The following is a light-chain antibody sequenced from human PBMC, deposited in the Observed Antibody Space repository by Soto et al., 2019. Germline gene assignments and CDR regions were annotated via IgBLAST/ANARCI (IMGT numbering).Light chain of an antibody. CDR3: QQYYSTPRT. Sequence: DIVMTQSPDSLAVSLGERATINCKSSQSVIHTSNNKRYLAWYQQKPGQPPELLLYWASARESGVPDRFSGSGSGTDFTLTISSLQAEDVAVYYCQQYYSTPRTFGQGTKVEIK. CDR2: WAS. V-gene: IGKV4-1*01. CDR1: QSVIHTSNNKRY. J-gene: IGKJ2*01.